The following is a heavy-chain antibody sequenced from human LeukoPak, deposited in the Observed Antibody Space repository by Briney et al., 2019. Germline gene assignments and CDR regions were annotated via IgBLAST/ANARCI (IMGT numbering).Heavy chain of an antibody. Sequence: ASVKVSCKVSGYTLTELSMHWVRQAPGKGLEWMGGFDPEDGETIYAQKFQGRVTMTEDTSTDTAYMELSSLRSEDTAVYYCATRDYGDYVRASDIWGQGTMVTVSS. D-gene: IGHD4-17*01. CDR2: FDPEDGET. V-gene: IGHV1-24*01. CDR1: GYTLTELS. CDR3: ATRDYGDYVRASDI. J-gene: IGHJ3*02.